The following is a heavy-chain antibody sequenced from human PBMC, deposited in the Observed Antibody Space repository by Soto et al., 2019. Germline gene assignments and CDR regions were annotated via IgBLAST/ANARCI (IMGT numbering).Heavy chain of an antibody. CDR2: ISAYNAHT. D-gene: IGHD6-6*01. CDR1: GYTFISYG. V-gene: IGHV1-18*01. Sequence: QVQLVQSGAEVKKPGASVKVSCKASGYTFISYGITWVRQAPGQGLEWMGWISAYNAHTNYGQKFQDRVSLTTDTSTNTSYMEMRSLRSDDTDLYFCARVFRWSSSSWGFDSWGQGTLVTVSS. J-gene: IGHJ4*02. CDR3: ARVFRWSSSSWGFDS.